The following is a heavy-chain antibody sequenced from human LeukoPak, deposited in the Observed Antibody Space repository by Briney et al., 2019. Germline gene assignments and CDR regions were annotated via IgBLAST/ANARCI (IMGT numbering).Heavy chain of an antibody. V-gene: IGHV3-21*01. CDR2: ISSSSSYI. D-gene: IGHD1-26*01. Sequence: PGGSLRLSCVASGFIFSNYGMHWVRQAPGKGLEWVSSISSSSSYIYYADSVKGRFTISRDNAKNSLYLQMYSLRAEDTAVYYCARDYYGSYAIDYWGQGTLVTVSS. CDR3: ARDYYGSYAIDY. CDR1: GFIFSNYG. J-gene: IGHJ4*02.